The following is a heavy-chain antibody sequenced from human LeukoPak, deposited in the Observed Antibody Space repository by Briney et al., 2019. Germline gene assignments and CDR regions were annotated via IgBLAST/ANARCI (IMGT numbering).Heavy chain of an antibody. CDR1: GYTFTSYY. V-gene: IGHV1-46*01. CDR2: INPSGGST. CDR3: ARTDSSGYYTHPRTFDY. J-gene: IGHJ4*02. Sequence: ASVKVSCKASGYTFTSYYMHWVRQAPGQGLEWMGIINPSGGSTSYAQKFQGRVTMTRDTSTSTVYMELSSLRSEDTAVYYCARTDSSGYYTHPRTFDYWGQGTLVTVSS. D-gene: IGHD3-22*01.